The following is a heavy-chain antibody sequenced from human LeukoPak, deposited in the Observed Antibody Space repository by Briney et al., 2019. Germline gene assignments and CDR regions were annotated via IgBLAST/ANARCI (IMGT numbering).Heavy chain of an antibody. D-gene: IGHD3-22*01. V-gene: IGHV1-2*02. CDR3: ARAQRITMIVVVTRRRAFDY. CDR2: INPNSGGT. J-gene: IGHJ4*02. Sequence: ASVKVSCKASGYTFTGYYMHWVRQAPGQGLEWMGWINPNSGGTNYAQKFQGRVTMTRNTSISTAYMELSSLRSEDTAVYYCARAQRITMIVVVTRRRAFDYWGQGTLVTVSS. CDR1: GYTFTGYY.